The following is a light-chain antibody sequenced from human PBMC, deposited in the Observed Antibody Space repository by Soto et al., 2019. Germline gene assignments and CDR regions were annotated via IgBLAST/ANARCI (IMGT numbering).Light chain of an antibody. CDR1: QTVERR. Sequence: DIQMTQSPSTLPASVGDRVTISCRASQTVERRLAWYQQKPGKAPKLLISDVSSLARGIPSRFSGSGSATEFTLTISGLQSDDFATYYCQQYNDYVWTFGRGTKV. CDR2: DVS. CDR3: QQYNDYVWT. J-gene: IGKJ1*01. V-gene: IGKV1-5*01.